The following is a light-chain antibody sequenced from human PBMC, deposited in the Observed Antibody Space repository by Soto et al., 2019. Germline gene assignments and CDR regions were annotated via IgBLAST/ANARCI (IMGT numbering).Light chain of an antibody. CDR2: ANS. CDR3: CSSGGSPTYV. V-gene: IGLV1-44*01. Sequence: QSVLTQPPTASGTPGQRVNISCSGSSFNIGSRAVSWYQQLPGTAPKLLIYANSQRSSGVPDRFSGSKSGNTASLTISGLKVEDEADYYCCSSGGSPTYVFGTGTKLTVL. J-gene: IGLJ1*01. CDR1: SFNIGSRA.